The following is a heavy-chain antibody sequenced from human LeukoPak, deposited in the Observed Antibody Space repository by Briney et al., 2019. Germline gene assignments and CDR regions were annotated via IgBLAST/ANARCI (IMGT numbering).Heavy chain of an antibody. CDR2: ISYDGSNK. CDR1: GFPFSSYA. CDR3: ARDSY. Sequence: GGSVGLPCAASGFPFSSYAMHWFPRAPGKGLEWVAVISYDGSNKYYADSVKGRFTISRDNSKNTLYLQMNSLRAEDTAVYYCARDSYWGQGTLVTVSS. J-gene: IGHJ4*02. V-gene: IGHV3-30-3*01.